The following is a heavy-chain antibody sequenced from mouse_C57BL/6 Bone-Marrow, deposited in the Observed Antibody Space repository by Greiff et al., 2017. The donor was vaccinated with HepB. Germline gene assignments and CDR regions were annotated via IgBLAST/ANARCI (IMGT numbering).Heavy chain of an antibody. CDR1: GYTFTNYW. CDR2: IYPGGGYT. D-gene: IGHD1-1*01. V-gene: IGHV1-63*01. J-gene: IGHJ1*03. CDR3: YGSSSHWYFDV. Sequence: VKLQESGAELVRPGTSVKMSCKASGYTFTNYWIGWAKQRPGHGLEWIGDIYPGGGYTNYNEKFKGKATLTADKSSSTAYMQFSSLTSEDSAIYYCYGSSSHWYFDVWGTGTTVTVSS.